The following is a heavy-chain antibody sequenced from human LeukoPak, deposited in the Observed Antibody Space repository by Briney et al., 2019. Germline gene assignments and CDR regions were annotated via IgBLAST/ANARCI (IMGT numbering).Heavy chain of an antibody. Sequence: SETLSLTCTVSGGSISSSSYYWGWIRQPPGKGLEWIGSIYHSGSTYYNPSLKSRVTISVDTSKNQFSLKLSSVTAADTAVYYCARLHGVNDYWGQGTLVTVSS. J-gene: IGHJ4*02. CDR3: ARLHGVNDY. CDR1: GGSISSSSYY. V-gene: IGHV4-39*01. CDR2: IYHSGST. D-gene: IGHD4-23*01.